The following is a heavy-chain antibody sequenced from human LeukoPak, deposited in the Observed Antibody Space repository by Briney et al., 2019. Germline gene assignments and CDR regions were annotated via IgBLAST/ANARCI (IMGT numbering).Heavy chain of an antibody. Sequence: ASVKVSCKASGYTFTSFDINWVRQAPGQGLEWMGWINPNSGGTNYAQKFQGRVTMTRDTSISTAYMELSRLRSDDTAVYYCARISRIAAAGYYYYYMDVWGKGTTVTVSS. CDR1: GYTFTSFD. D-gene: IGHD6-13*01. CDR2: INPNSGGT. V-gene: IGHV1-2*02. CDR3: ARISRIAAAGYYYYYMDV. J-gene: IGHJ6*03.